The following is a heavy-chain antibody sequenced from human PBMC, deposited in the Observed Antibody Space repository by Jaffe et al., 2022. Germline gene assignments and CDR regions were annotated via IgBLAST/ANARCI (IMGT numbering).Heavy chain of an antibody. CDR2: IHHSGTT. V-gene: IGHV4-4*02. Sequence: QVQLQESGPGLVKPSGTLSLTCAVSGGSISSTHWWTWVRQPPGRGLEWIGEIHHSGTTNYNPSLKSRVTISVDKSKNQLSLNLTSVTAADTAIYYCARVAFGVNDFWSASMDYWGQGSLVTVSS. J-gene: IGHJ4*02. CDR3: ARVAFGVNDFWSASMDY. D-gene: IGHD3-3*01. CDR1: GGSISSTHW.